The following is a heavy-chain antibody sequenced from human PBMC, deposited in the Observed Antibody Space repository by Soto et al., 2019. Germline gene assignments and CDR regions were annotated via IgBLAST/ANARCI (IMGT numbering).Heavy chain of an antibody. V-gene: IGHV4-39*01. Sequence: QLQLQESGPGLVKPSETLSLTCTVYAGSISSDNYYWGWIRQPPGKALELIGTIYYSGSTYYSPSLPSLVTIAIDTSKNQFSLQLSSVTAADTAVYFCARHLLLPSWVQKWTYVDYWGHGTLVTVSS. CDR2: IYYSGST. D-gene: IGHD6-19*01. J-gene: IGHJ4*01. CDR1: AGSISSDNYY. CDR3: ARHLLLPSWVQKWTYVDY.